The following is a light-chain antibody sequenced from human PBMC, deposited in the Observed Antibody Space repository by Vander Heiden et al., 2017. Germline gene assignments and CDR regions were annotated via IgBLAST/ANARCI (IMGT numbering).Light chain of an antibody. CDR3: HQDYRLPRT. CDR2: AAS. Sequence: DIQMTQSPLFLPASVGGRVTFSCRASEIITTYLNWYQQKPGKAPKLLIYAASSLHGGVPGRFSGSGSGTDFTLTISSLEPEDFATYYCHQDYRLPRTFGQGTKLDIK. CDR1: EIITTY. J-gene: IGKJ2*01. V-gene: IGKV1-39*01.